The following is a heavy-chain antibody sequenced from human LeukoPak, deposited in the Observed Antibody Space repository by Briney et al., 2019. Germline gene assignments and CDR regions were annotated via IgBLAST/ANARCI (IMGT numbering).Heavy chain of an antibody. CDR1: GGSFSAHY. Sequence: SETLSLTCAVYGGSFSAHYWSWIRQSPGKGLEWIGEINHSGSTQYNPSLKSRVTISVDTSKNQFSLRLTSVTAADTAVYYCARHTWDSGIYYDRWFDPWGQGTLVTVSS. CDR3: ARHTWDSGIYYDRWFDP. J-gene: IGHJ5*02. D-gene: IGHD1-26*01. CDR2: INHSGST. V-gene: IGHV4-34*01.